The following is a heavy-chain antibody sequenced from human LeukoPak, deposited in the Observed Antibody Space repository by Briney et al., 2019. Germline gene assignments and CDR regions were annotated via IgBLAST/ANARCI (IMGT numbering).Heavy chain of an antibody. V-gene: IGHV3-23*01. CDR2: ISSSGGST. CDR1: GFTFSSYA. Sequence: GGSLRLSCAASGFTFSSYAMSWVRQAPGKGLEWVSAISSSGGSTYYADSVKGRFTISRDNSKNTLYMQMNSLRAEDTAVYYCAKDYSSGWYWGLGYWGQGTLVTVSS. CDR3: AKDYSSGWYWGLGY. D-gene: IGHD6-19*01. J-gene: IGHJ4*02.